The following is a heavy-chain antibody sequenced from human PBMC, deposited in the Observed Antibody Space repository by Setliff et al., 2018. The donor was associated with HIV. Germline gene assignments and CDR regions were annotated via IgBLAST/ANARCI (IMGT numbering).Heavy chain of an antibody. V-gene: IGHV3-49*04. CDR1: GFTFGDYG. Sequence: GGSLRLSCTTSGFTFGDYGLNWVRQAPGRGLEWVGFIRSKTYGGTTDFAASVKGRFTISRDDSKSIAYLQMNSLKTEDTALYFCSINSPLSSWGQGTLVTVSS. CDR3: SINSPLSS. CDR2: IRSKTYGGTT. D-gene: IGHD6-6*01. J-gene: IGHJ4*02.